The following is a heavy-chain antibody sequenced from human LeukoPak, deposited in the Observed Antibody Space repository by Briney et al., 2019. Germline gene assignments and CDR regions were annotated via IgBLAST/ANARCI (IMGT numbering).Heavy chain of an antibody. J-gene: IGHJ5*02. CDR3: AKWPGHCSSTSCYEWFDP. CDR2: ISAYNGNT. D-gene: IGHD2-2*01. Sequence: ASVKVSCKASGYTFSSYGISWVRQAPGQGLEWMGWISAYNGNTNYVQNFQGRVIMTTDTSTSTAYMELRSLRSDDTAVYYCAKWPGHCSSTSCYEWFDPWGQGTLVTVSS. V-gene: IGHV1-18*01. CDR1: GYTFSSYG.